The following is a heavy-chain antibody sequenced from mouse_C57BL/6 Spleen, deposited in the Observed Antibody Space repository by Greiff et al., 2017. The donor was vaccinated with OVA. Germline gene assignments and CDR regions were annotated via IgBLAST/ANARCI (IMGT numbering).Heavy chain of an antibody. CDR3: ARSGLLLRERYFDV. V-gene: IGHV1-53*01. CDR1: GYTFTSYW. D-gene: IGHD1-1*01. CDR2: INPSNGGT. J-gene: IGHJ1*03. Sequence: VQLQQSGTELVKPGASVKLSCKASGYTFTSYWMHWVKQRPGQGLEWIGNINPSNGGTNYNEKFKSKATLTVDKSSSTAYMQLSSLTSEDSAVYYCARSGLLLRERYFDVWGTGTTVTVSS.